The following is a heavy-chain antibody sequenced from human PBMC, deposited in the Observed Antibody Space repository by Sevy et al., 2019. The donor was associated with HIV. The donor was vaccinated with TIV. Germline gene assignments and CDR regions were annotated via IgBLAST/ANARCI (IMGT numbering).Heavy chain of an antibody. Sequence: SETLSLTCTVSGYSISSGYYWGWIRQPPGKGLEWIGSIYHSGSTYYNPSLKSRVTISVDTSKNQFSLKLSSVTAADTAVYYCAREGYCSGGSCYRYHYYGMDVWGQGTTVTVSS. CDR3: AREGYCSGGSCYRYHYYGMDV. CDR1: GYSISSGYY. J-gene: IGHJ6*02. CDR2: IYHSGST. V-gene: IGHV4-38-2*02. D-gene: IGHD2-15*01.